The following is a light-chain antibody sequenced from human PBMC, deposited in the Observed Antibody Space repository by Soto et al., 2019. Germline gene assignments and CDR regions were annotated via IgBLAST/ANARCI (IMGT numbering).Light chain of an antibody. CDR1: QSVRNN. V-gene: IGKV3-15*01. Sequence: EIVMTQSPATLSVSPGESATLSCRASQSVRNNLAWYQQKLGQAPRLLIYGASTRATAVPARFSGSASETEVTLDISSLQSEDFAVYYCKQYHRWPPGVIFGGENKVEI. CDR3: KQYHRWPPGVI. J-gene: IGKJ4*01. CDR2: GAS.